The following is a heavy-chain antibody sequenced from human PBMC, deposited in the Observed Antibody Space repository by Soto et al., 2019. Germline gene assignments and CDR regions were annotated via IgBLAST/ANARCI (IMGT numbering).Heavy chain of an antibody. CDR3: GRGGRGARLVNGMDG. J-gene: IGHJ6*02. V-gene: IGHV3-30*14. CDR1: GFSFSGYA. D-gene: IGHD6-19*01. Sequence: GGSLRLSCVASGFSFSGYAMHWVRQAPGQGLERAAPIPHDARNTYYTDSVKARFTLSRDNSKFTLYLQLNDLTVMDTVAYRCGRGGRGARLVNGMDGWDPETTETIS. CDR2: IPHDARNT.